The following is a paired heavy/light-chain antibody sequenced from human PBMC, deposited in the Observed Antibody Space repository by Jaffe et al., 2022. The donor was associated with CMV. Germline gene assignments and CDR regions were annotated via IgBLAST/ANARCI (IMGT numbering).Light chain of an antibody. J-gene: IGLJ3*02. CDR2: YDT. Sequence: SYVLTQPPSVSLAPGKTARITCGGNNIETYSVHWYQQRPGQAPILVIYYDTDRPSGIPERFSGSNSGNTATLTISRVGAGDEADYYCQVWDSDNDHPVFGGGTKLTVL. V-gene: IGLV3-21*04. CDR3: QVWDSDNDHPV. CDR1: NIETYS.
Heavy chain of an antibody. D-gene: IGHD5-12*01. Sequence: QVQLQESGPGLVKPSETLALTCTVSGGSISNYYWTWFRQSAGKGLEWIGRISARGNTNYNPSLKSRVTMSLDTSKNLFSLKVNSVIAADTAMYFCARSIDRGYSSTFDYWGQGILVTVSS. CDR1: GGSISNYY. CDR2: ISARGNT. V-gene: IGHV4-4*07. J-gene: IGHJ4*02. CDR3: ARSIDRGYSSTFDY.